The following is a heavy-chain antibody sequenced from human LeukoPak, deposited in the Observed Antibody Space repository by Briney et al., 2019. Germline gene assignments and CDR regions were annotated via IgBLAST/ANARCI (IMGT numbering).Heavy chain of an antibody. CDR3: ARRPIGSGSYGFDY. J-gene: IGHJ4*02. CDR1: GYTFIAFY. CDR2: INPNSGGT. Sequence: GASVKVSCKTSGYTFIAFYIHWVRQAPGQGLEWMGWINPNSGGTNYAQRFQGRVTMTRDTSISTASMELNRLTADDTAMYYCARRPIGSGSYGFDYWGQGTLVTVSS. D-gene: IGHD3-10*01. V-gene: IGHV1-2*02.